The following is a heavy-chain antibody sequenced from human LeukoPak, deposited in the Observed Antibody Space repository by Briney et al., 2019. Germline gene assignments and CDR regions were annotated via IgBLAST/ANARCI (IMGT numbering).Heavy chain of an antibody. CDR1: GFTFSSYW. CDR3: ERAGTHYLQYYMDV. V-gene: IGHV3-7*01. D-gene: IGHD3-10*01. J-gene: IGHJ6*03. CDR2: IKKDESET. Sequence: PGGSLRLSCEGSGFTFSSYWMSWVRQAPGKGLEWVANIKKDESETYYVDSVKGRFTISRDNAKNSLYLQMNSLRAEDTAVYYCERAGTHYLQYYMDVWGKGTTVTVSS.